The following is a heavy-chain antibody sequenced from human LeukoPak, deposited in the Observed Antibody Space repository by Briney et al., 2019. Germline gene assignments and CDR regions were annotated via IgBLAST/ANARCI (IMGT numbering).Heavy chain of an antibody. CDR3: ASSGSYPRY. CDR1: GYSISNGYY. D-gene: IGHD1-26*01. V-gene: IGHV4-38-2*02. Sequence: SETLSLTCTVSGYSISNGYYWGWIRQPAGEGLEWIGRIHTSGSTNYNPSLKSRVTISVDTSKNQFSLKLSSVTAADTAVYYCASSGSYPRYWGQGTLVTVSS. J-gene: IGHJ4*02. CDR2: IHTSGST.